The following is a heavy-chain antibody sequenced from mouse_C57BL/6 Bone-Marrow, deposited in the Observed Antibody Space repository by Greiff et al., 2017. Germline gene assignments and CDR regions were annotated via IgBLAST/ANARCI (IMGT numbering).Heavy chain of an antibody. V-gene: IGHV7-1*01. D-gene: IGHD4-1*01. CDR2: SRNKANDYTT. Sequence: EVQVVESGGGLVQSGRSLRLSCATSGFTFSDFYMEWVRQAPGKGLEWIAASRNKANDYTTEYSSTVKGRFIVSRDTSQSILYLQMNALRAEDTAIYDCARDAGTGNFDYWGQGTTRTVSS. CDR1: GFTFSDFY. J-gene: IGHJ2*01. CDR3: ARDAGTGNFDY.